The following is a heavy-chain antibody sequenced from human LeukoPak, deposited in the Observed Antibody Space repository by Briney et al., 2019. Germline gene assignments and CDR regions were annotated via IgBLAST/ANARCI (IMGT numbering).Heavy chain of an antibody. CDR3: ARGARDADY. Sequence: PGGSLRLSCAASGFTFSSFSMIWVRQAPGKGLEWVSSTSSSSAYTFYAESGKGRFTISRDNAKNSLYLQMNSLRAEDTAVYYCARGARDADYWGQGTLVTVSS. J-gene: IGHJ4*02. CDR2: TSSSSAYT. CDR1: GFTFSSFS. V-gene: IGHV3-21*01.